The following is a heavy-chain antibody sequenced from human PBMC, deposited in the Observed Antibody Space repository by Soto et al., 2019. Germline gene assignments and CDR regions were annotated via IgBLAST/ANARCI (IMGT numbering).Heavy chain of an antibody. CDR1: GFTFSGSA. J-gene: IGHJ6*02. D-gene: IGHD3-3*01. Sequence: GGSLRLSCAASGFTFSGSAMHWVRQASGKGLEWVGRIRSKANSYATAYAASVKGRFTISRDDSKNTAYLQMNSLKTEDTAVYYCTRHDSNYDFWSGSPRRYGMDVWGQGTTVTVSS. CDR3: TRHDSNYDFWSGSPRRYGMDV. V-gene: IGHV3-73*01. CDR2: IRSKANSYAT.